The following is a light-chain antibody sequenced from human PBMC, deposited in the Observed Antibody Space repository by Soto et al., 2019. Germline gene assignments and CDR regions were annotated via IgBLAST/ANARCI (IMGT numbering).Light chain of an antibody. J-gene: IGLJ3*02. Sequence: QSVLTQPRSVSGSPGQTVTISCTGTSGDVGAYDRVSWYQHHPTKAPKLIIYDVTNRPSGVPYRFSGSKSGSTASLTISGLQAEDEADYYCCSNAGGSSWVFGGGTKVTVL. V-gene: IGLV2-11*01. CDR3: CSNAGGSSWV. CDR2: DVT. CDR1: SGDVGAYDR.